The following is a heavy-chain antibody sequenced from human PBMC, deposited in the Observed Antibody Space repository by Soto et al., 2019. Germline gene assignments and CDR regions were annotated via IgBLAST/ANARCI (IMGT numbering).Heavy chain of an antibody. V-gene: IGHV1-69*06. CDR1: GGTFSSYA. Sequence: QVQLVQSGAEVKKPGSLVKVSCKASGGTFSSYAISWVRQAPGQGLEWMGGIIPIFGTANYAQKFQGRVTITADKSTSTAYMELSSLRSEDTAVYYCARRGYSYGSNYYYYYGMDVWGQGTTVTVSS. D-gene: IGHD5-18*01. CDR3: ARRGYSYGSNYYYYYGMDV. CDR2: IIPIFGTA. J-gene: IGHJ6*02.